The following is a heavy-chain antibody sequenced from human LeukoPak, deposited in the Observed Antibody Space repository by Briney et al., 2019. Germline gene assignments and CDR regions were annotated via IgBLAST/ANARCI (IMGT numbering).Heavy chain of an antibody. D-gene: IGHD1-26*01. Sequence: PGGSLRLSCAASGFTFSSYGMQWVRQAPGKGLEWVAVISYDGSNKYYADSLKGRFTISRDNSKNTVYLQMNNLRSEDTAVYFCTKELSGKSFFDCWGQGALVTVSS. CDR3: TKELSGKSFFDC. V-gene: IGHV3-30*18. CDR1: GFTFSSYG. CDR2: ISYDGSNK. J-gene: IGHJ4*02.